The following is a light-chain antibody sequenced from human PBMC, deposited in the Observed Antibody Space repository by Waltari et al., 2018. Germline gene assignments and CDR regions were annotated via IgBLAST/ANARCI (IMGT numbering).Light chain of an antibody. CDR1: TGPVNSSYY. CDR2: PST. V-gene: IGLV7-43*01. Sequence: QTVVTQELSLTVSPGGTVRLTCASSTGPVNSSYYPNWFQHKPAQAPRALFYPSTNNRPLTPARFSGSLLGGKAALTLSGVQAEDESYYYGLLYFGGGQPWVSGGATKLTLL. J-gene: IGLJ3*02. CDR3: LLYFGGGQPWV.